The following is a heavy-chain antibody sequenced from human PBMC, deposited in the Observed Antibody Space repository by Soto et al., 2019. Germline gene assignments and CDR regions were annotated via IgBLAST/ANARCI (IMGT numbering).Heavy chain of an antibody. V-gene: IGHV4-34*01. CDR3: ARVNGSGSHAYFEY. CDR1: GGSFSGYY. D-gene: IGHD3-10*01. Sequence: SETLSLTCAVYGGSFSGYYWSWIRQPPGKGLEWIGEINHSGSTNYNPSLKSRVTISVDTSKNQFSLKLSSVTAADTAVYYCARVNGSGSHAYFEYWGQGTLVTVSS. CDR2: INHSGST. J-gene: IGHJ4*02.